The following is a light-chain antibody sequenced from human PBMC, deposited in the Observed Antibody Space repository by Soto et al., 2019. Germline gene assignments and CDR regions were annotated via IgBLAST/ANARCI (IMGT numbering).Light chain of an antibody. CDR1: SSNIGAGYD. V-gene: IGLV1-40*01. J-gene: IGLJ2*01. Sequence: QPVLTQPPSVSGAPGQRVTISCTGSSSNIGAGYDVHWYQQLPGTAPKLLISEVTNRPSGVSNRFSGSKSGNTASLTISGLQAEDEADYYCSSYTTNITPVVFGGGTKVTVL. CDR3: SSYTTNITPVV. CDR2: EVT.